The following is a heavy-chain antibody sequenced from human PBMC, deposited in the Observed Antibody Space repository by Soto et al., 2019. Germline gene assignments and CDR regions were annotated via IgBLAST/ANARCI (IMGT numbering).Heavy chain of an antibody. CDR1: GFTFSTSA. Sequence: EVQLLESGGGLVQPGGSLRLSCAASGFTFSTSAMTWVRQAPGKGLEWVSTTGLNGRTTYYADSVKGRFTVSRDNSKNTLDLQMSSLRAEDTAVYYCATVRGTSRSFDSWGQGTLVTVSS. CDR2: TGLNGRTT. J-gene: IGHJ4*02. CDR3: ATVRGTSRSFDS. D-gene: IGHD5-12*01. V-gene: IGHV3-23*01.